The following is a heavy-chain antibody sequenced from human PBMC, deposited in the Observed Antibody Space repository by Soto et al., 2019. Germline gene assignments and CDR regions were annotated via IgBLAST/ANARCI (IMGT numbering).Heavy chain of an antibody. D-gene: IGHD2-2*01. CDR3: ARHVKGYCSSTSCYFNYYMDV. Sequence: PGESLKISCQGSGYSLTNSFSSYWIGWVRQMPGKGLEWMGIIYPSASDTKYNPSFQGQVTISADKSISTAYLQWSSLKASDTAMYYCARHVKGYCSSTSCYFNYYMDVWGKGTTVTVSS. CDR2: IYPSASDT. J-gene: IGHJ6*03. V-gene: IGHV5-51*01. CDR1: GYSLTNSFSSYW.